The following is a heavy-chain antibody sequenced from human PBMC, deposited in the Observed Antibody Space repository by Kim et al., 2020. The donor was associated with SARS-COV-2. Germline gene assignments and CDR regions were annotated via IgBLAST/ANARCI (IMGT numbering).Heavy chain of an antibody. D-gene: IGHD3-3*01. J-gene: IGHJ4*02. CDR2: T. Sequence: TIYAGSVKGRFTISRDNAKNTLYLQMNSLRVEETAVYYCTRDLDWLLFDFWGQGTLVTVSS. CDR3: TRDLDWLLFDF. V-gene: IGHV3-74*01.